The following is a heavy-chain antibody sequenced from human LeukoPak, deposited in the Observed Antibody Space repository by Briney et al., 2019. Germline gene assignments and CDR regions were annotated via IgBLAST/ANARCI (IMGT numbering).Heavy chain of an antibody. V-gene: IGHV3-23*01. CDR3: AKGYCSGTSCYSGLD. J-gene: IGHJ4*02. CDR1: GFTFSSYA. Sequence: GGSLSLSCAASGFTFSSYAMSWVRQAPGKGGEWVSAISGSGGSTYYADSVKGRFTISRDNSKNTLSLQMNSLRPEDTAVYYCAKGYCSGTSCYSGLDWGQGTLVTVSS. D-gene: IGHD2-2*01. CDR2: ISGSGGST.